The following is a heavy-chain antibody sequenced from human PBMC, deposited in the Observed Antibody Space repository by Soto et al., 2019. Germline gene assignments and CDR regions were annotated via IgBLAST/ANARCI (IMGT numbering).Heavy chain of an antibody. Sequence: QVELQESGPGLVEPSGTLSLTCAVFGNSISTTNWWSWVRQSPGKGLEWIGEIYHSGTSNYNPSLKSRVTISLDKSKNQFSLKLSSVTAADTAVYYCARDVGYHYDRSPSGQFDFWGQGTLVIVSS. V-gene: IGHV4-4*02. CDR2: IYHSGTS. J-gene: IGHJ4*02. D-gene: IGHD3-22*01. CDR1: GNSISTTNW. CDR3: ARDVGYHYDRSPSGQFDF.